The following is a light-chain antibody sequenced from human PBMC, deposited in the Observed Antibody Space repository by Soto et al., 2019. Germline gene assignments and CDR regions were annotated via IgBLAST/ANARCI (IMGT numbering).Light chain of an antibody. CDR3: QQFNSWPYT. CDR2: TTS. J-gene: IGKJ2*01. V-gene: IGKV3-15*01. CDR1: QSVSSY. Sequence: EIVMTQSPATLSVSPGERATLSCRASQSVSSYLAWYQQKPGQPPRLLIYTTSSRATGIPARFSGSGSGTEFTLTISSLQSEDCGVYYCQQFNSWPYTFGQGTKLEIK.